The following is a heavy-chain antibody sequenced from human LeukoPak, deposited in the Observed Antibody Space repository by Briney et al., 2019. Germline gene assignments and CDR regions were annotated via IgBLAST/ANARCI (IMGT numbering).Heavy chain of an antibody. V-gene: IGHV5-51*01. CDR1: GYSFTSYW. CDR2: IYPVDSKT. J-gene: IGHJ5*01. D-gene: IGHD6-19*01. Sequence: GESLKISCKGSGYSFTSYWIGWVRPMPGKGLEWMGIIYPVDSKTRYSPSFQGQVTISADKSISTAYLQWSSLSDTDTAMYYCARHSSVAGTSRCFDSWGQGTLVTVSS. CDR3: ARHSSVAGTSRCFDS.